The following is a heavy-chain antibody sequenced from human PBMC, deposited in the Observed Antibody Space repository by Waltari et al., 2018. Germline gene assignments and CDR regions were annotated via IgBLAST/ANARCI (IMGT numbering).Heavy chain of an antibody. J-gene: IGHJ3*02. V-gene: IGHV1-69*13. CDR2: IIPIFGTA. D-gene: IGHD2-2*01. Sequence: QVQLVQSGAEVKKPGSSVKVSCKASGGTFSSYAISWVRQPPGQGLEWMGKIIPIFGTANYAQKFQGRVTITADKSTSTAYMELSSLRSEDTAVYYCARGKRGSSTWDDAFDIWGQGTMVTVSS. CDR3: ARGKRGSSTWDDAFDI. CDR1: GGTFSSYA.